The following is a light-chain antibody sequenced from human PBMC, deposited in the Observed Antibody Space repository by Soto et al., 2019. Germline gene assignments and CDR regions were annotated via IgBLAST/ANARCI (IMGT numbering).Light chain of an antibody. Sequence: ETVMTQSPATLSVSPGERATLSCRASQSLSSNYLAWYQQKPGQAPRLLIYGASTRATDMPGRFSGRGAGAEFTLTISSLQSEDFAVYYCQQYRSWPRTFGQGTKVDIK. CDR1: QSLSSN. V-gene: IGKV3-15*01. CDR3: QQYRSWPRT. CDR2: GAS. J-gene: IGKJ1*01.